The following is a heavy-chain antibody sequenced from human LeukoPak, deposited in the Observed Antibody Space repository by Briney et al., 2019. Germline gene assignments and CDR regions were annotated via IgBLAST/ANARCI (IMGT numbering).Heavy chain of an antibody. CDR2: ISASGGST. Sequence: GGSLRLSCAASGFTFNYYAMAWVRQGPGKGLEWVSGISASGGSTYHADSVKGPFTVSRDNSKNTLYLQMNSLRAEDTAVYYCVKGRYYDFWSGYSLFDYWGQGTLVTVSS. D-gene: IGHD3-3*01. V-gene: IGHV3-23*01. CDR1: GFTFNYYA. J-gene: IGHJ4*02. CDR3: VKGRYYDFWSGYSLFDY.